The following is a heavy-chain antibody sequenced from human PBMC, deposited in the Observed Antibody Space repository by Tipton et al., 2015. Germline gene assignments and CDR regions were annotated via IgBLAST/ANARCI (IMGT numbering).Heavy chain of an antibody. V-gene: IGHV4-59*01. CDR2: IQYSGGT. D-gene: IGHD3-10*01. CDR1: SDSINKYY. J-gene: IGHJ4*02. Sequence: TLSLTCTVSSDSINKYYWSWIRQPPGKELQWIGYIQYSGGTNYNPSLESRVSMSVDTSKTQFSLEMRSVTATDTAVYYCARELRGISDSGSGDYWGQRTLLPVSS. CDR3: ARELRGISDSGSGDY.